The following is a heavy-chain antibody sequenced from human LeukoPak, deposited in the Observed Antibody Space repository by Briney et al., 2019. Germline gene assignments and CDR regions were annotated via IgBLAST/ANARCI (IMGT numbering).Heavy chain of an antibody. V-gene: IGHV3-74*01. CDR1: GFTFSSYW. J-gene: IGHJ4*02. Sequence: GGSLRLSCAASGFTFSSYWMHWVRQAPGKGLVWVSHISTDGSMTDYADSVKGRLTISRDNARNTLYLQVNSLRAEDTAVYYCTRDSAAPGADLDYWGQGTLVTVSS. D-gene: IGHD6-13*01. CDR2: ISTDGSMT. CDR3: TRDSAAPGADLDY.